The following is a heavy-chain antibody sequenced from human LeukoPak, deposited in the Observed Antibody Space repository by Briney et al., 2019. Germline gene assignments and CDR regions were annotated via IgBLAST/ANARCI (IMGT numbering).Heavy chain of an antibody. CDR1: GFTFSNYW. V-gene: IGHV3-7*05. Sequence: GGSLRLSCATSGFTFSNYWMSWVRQAPGKGLEWVANIKQDGSEKYYEDSVKGRFTISRDNAKNSLYLQMNSLRAEDTAVYYCASLTYYFDSSGYYPGYFQHWGQGTLVTVSS. D-gene: IGHD3-22*01. CDR2: IKQDGSEK. CDR3: ASLTYYFDSSGYYPGYFQH. J-gene: IGHJ1*01.